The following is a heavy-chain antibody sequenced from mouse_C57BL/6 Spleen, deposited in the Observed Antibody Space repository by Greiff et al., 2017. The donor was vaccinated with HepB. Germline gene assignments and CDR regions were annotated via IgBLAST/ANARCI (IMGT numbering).Heavy chain of an antibody. Sequence: QVQLQQPGAELVRPGSSVKLSCKASGYTFTSYWMHWVKQRPIQGLEWIGNIDPSDSETHYNQKFKDKATLTVDNSSSTAYMQLSSLTSEDAAVYYCARGEGNSSYWYFDVWGTGTTVTVSS. CDR2: IDPSDSET. V-gene: IGHV1-52*01. D-gene: IGHD2-1*01. CDR3: ARGEGNSSYWYFDV. CDR1: GYTFTSYW. J-gene: IGHJ1*03.